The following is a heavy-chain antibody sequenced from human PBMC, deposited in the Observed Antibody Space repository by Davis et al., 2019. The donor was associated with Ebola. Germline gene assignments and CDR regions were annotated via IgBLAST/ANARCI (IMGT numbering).Heavy chain of an antibody. CDR1: GYTFTSYG. J-gene: IGHJ3*02. Sequence: ASVKVSCKASGYTFTSYGISWVRQAPGQGLEWMGWISAYNGNTNYAQKLQGRVTMTTDTSTSTAYMELRSLRSDDTAVYYCARDIVVVPAAKGDAFDIWGQGTMVTVSS. V-gene: IGHV1-18*01. CDR3: ARDIVVVPAAKGDAFDI. CDR2: ISAYNGNT. D-gene: IGHD2-2*01.